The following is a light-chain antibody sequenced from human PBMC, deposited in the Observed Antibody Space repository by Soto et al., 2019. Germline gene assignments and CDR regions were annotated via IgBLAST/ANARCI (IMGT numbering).Light chain of an antibody. J-gene: IGKJ5*01. Sequence: EIVLTQSPATLSLSPGERATLSFRASQSIKNNFLAWYQQRPGQAPRLLIFGASTRSSGIPSRFSGSGSGTDFTLTVSRLEPEDFAVYYCQQYGTSPINFGQGTRLEI. CDR3: QQYGTSPIN. CDR1: QSIKNNF. CDR2: GAS. V-gene: IGKV3-20*01.